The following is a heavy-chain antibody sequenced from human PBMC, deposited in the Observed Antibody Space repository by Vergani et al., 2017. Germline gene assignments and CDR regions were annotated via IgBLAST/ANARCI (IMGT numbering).Heavy chain of an antibody. J-gene: IGHJ6*02. CDR2: ISGSGGST. V-gene: IGHV3-23*04. D-gene: IGHD5-12*01. CDR1: GFTFNHYA. CDR3: AKANPRNSGYNYLYYYHAMDV. Sequence: EGQLVESGGGLVQPGGSLRLSCAASGFTFNHYAMNWVRQAPGKGLEWVSGISGSGGSTYYAGSVKGRFTMSRDSSKNTLYLQMNSLSAGDTAVYYCAKANPRNSGYNYLYYYHAMDVWGQGTTVTVSS.